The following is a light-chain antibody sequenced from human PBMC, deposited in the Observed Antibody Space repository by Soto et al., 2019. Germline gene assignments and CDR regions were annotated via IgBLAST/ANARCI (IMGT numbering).Light chain of an antibody. CDR2: AAS. CDR1: QGISNF. CDR3: QKYSSVIT. Sequence: DIQMTQSPSSLSASVGDRVTITCRASQGISNFLAWYQQKPGKVPKLLISAASTLQSGVPSRFSGSGSGTEFTLPITSLQPEDVATYYCQKYSSVITGGQRPRLELK. J-gene: IGKJ5*01. V-gene: IGKV1-27*01.